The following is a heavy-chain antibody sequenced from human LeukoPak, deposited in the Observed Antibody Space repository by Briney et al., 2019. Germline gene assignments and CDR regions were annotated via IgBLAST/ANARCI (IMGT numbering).Heavy chain of an antibody. Sequence: GGSLRLSCAASGFTFSSYSMNWVRQAPGKGLEWVSSISSSSSYIYYADSVKGRLTISRDNAKNSLYLQMNSLRAEDTAVYYCARDGIAAAGTDYGMDVWGQGTTVTVSS. CDR2: ISSSSSYI. D-gene: IGHD6-13*01. V-gene: IGHV3-21*01. J-gene: IGHJ6*02. CDR3: ARDGIAAAGTDYGMDV. CDR1: GFTFSSYS.